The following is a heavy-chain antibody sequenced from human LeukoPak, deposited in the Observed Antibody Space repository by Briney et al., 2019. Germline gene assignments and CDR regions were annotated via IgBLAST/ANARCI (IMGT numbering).Heavy chain of an antibody. D-gene: IGHD3-22*01. CDR1: GYSFSTNS. Sequence: PGESLKISCRASGYSFSTNSIGWVRQMPGKGLEWMGTIFPGDSDTRYSPSFQGQVTISADKSLSTAYLQWGSLEASDSAMYYCARQISRGGVIARLIDYWGLGTLVTVSS. J-gene: IGHJ4*02. CDR2: IFPGDSDT. V-gene: IGHV5-51*01. CDR3: ARQISRGGVIARLIDY.